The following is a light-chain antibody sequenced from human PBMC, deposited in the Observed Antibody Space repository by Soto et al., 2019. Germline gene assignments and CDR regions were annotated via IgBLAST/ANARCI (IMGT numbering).Light chain of an antibody. CDR3: SSYTSSSTLG. CDR1: SSDVGDYNY. CDR2: EVT. Sequence: QSVVTQPASVSGSPGQSITISCTGTSSDVGDYNYVSWYQQHPGKAPKLMIYEVTNRPSGVSNRFSGSKSGNTASLTISGLQAEDEADYYCSSYTSSSTLGFGGGTKLTVL. J-gene: IGLJ2*01. V-gene: IGLV2-14*01.